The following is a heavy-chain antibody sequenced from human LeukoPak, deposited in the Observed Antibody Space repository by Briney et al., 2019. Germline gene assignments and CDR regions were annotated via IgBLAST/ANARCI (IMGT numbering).Heavy chain of an antibody. Sequence: GGSLRLSCAASGLTFSSYWMSWVRHAPGRGREWVATIRQDGSQKYYVGSVRGGFTISRDHAKNSMYLLMNSLRVEDTGVYYCVRDVLYYYGAERLFWFDPWGQRTLVTVSS. J-gene: IGHJ5*02. CDR3: VRDVLYYYGAERLFWFDP. CDR2: IRQDGSQK. CDR1: GLTFSSYW. V-gene: IGHV3-7*01. D-gene: IGHD3-10*01.